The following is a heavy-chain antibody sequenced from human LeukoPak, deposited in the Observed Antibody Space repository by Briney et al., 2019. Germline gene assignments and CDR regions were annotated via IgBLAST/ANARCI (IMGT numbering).Heavy chain of an antibody. J-gene: IGHJ3*02. CDR1: GFTFSSYS. CDR2: ISSSSSYI. Sequence: GGSLRLSCTASGFTFSSYSMNWVRQAPGKGLEWVSSISSSSSYIYYADSVKGRFTISRDNAKNSLYLQMNSLRAEDTAVYYCARFLSGNAFDIWGQGTMVTVSS. V-gene: IGHV3-21*01. CDR3: ARFLSGNAFDI. D-gene: IGHD6-13*01.